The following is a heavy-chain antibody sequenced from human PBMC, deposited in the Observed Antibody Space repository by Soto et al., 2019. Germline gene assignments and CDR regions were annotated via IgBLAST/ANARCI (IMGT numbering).Heavy chain of an antibody. J-gene: IGHJ4*02. CDR1: GFTFATYT. CDR3: AKNSAATIRVGSDY. Sequence: EVQLLQSGGCLVQPGGSLRLSCAASGFTFATYTMSWVRQTPGKGLEWVSAITGSDGRTYYADSVKGRFTISRDNSKNTLYLQMNSLGAEDTAVYYCAKNSAATIRVGSDYCGQGTLVTVSS. CDR2: ITGSDGRT. V-gene: IGHV3-23*01. D-gene: IGHD5-12*01.